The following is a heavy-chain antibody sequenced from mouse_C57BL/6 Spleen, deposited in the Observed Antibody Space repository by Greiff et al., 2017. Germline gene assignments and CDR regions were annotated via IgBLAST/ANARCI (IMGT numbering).Heavy chain of an antibody. J-gene: IGHJ2*01. CDR3: ARDYYGSSYGDY. CDR1: GYTFTSYW. V-gene: IGHV1-55*01. Sequence: QVQLQQPGAELVKPGASVKMSCTASGYTFTSYWITWVKQRPGQGLEWIGDIYPGSGSTNYNEKFKSKATLTVDTSSSTAYMQLSSLTSEDSAVYYCARDYYGSSYGDYWGQGTTLTVSS. D-gene: IGHD1-1*01. CDR2: IYPGSGST.